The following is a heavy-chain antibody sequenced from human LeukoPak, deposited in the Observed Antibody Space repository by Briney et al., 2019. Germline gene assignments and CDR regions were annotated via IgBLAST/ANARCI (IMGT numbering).Heavy chain of an antibody. V-gene: IGHV3-48*03. CDR1: ADTCSGYE. J-gene: IGHJ4*02. Sequence: PGGSLRLSCVASADTCSGYEVNRSRRAPGKEQKRVSYISSSGSTIYYANSVKGRFTISRDNAKNSLYLQMNSLRAEDTAVYYCARDYWMATIRYFDYWGQGTLVTVSS. D-gene: IGHD5-24*01. CDR3: ARDYWMATIRYFDY. CDR2: ISSSGSTI.